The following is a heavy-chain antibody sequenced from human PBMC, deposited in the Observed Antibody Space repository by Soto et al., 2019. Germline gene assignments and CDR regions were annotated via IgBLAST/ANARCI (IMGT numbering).Heavy chain of an antibody. D-gene: IGHD6-19*01. CDR3: AKWLSGYSSGWYGTPYYYYGMDV. J-gene: IGHJ6*02. V-gene: IGHV3-23*01. CDR2: ISGSGGST. Sequence: GGSLRLSCAASGFTFSSYAMSWVRQAPGKGLEWVSAISGSGGSTYYADSVKGRFTISRDNSKNTLYLQMNSLRAEDTAVYYCAKWLSGYSSGWYGTPYYYYGMDVWGQGTTVTVSS. CDR1: GFTFSSYA.